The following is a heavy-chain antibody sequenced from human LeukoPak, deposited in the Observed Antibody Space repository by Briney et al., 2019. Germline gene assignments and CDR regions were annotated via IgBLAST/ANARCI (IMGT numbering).Heavy chain of an antibody. Sequence: PGESLRLSCAASGFTFSSYAMSWVRHAPGKGLEWVSAISGSGDSTYYADSVKGRFTISRDNSKNTLYLQMNSLRAEDTAVYNCAKKLRGTYSFDCWGQGTLVTVSS. CDR3: AKKLRGTYSFDC. D-gene: IGHD3-16*01. CDR1: GFTFSSYA. CDR2: ISGSGDST. J-gene: IGHJ4*02. V-gene: IGHV3-23*01.